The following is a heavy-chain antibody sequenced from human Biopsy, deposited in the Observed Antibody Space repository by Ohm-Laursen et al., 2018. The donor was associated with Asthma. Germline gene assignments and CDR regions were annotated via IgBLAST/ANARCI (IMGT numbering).Heavy chain of an antibody. J-gene: IGHJ6*02. CDR3: ARGYSGSDRIVYYYSGLEV. V-gene: IGHV1-69*01. Sequence: SSVKVSCKASGDSFSSYAISWVRQAPGQGLEWMGGLIPVLGTPDRAQMFEGRVTITADESTSTAYMELSSLSSEDTAVYYCARGYSGSDRIVYYYSGLEVWGQGTTVTVSS. CDR1: GDSFSSYA. D-gene: IGHD5-12*01. CDR2: LIPVLGTP.